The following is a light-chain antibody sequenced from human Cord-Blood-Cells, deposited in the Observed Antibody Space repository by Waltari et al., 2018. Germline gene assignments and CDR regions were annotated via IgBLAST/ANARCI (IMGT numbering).Light chain of an antibody. V-gene: IGLV2-23*01. CDR3: CSYAGSSTVV. CDR2: EGS. CDR1: SSDVGSYNL. Sequence: QSALTQPASVSGSPGQSITISCTGTSSDVGSYNLVSWYQQHPGKAPKLMIYEGSKRPSVVSNHFSCSKSGNTASLSISGLLAEDEADYYCCSYAGSSTVVFGGGTKLTVL. J-gene: IGLJ2*01.